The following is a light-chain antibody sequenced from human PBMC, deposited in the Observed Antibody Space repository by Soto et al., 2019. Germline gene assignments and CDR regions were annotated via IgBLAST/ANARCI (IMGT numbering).Light chain of an antibody. V-gene: IGKV3D-20*02. J-gene: IGKJ4*01. CDR2: GAS. Sequence: DIVMTQSPVTLSVSPGERPTLSCRASQPVSSNYLAWYQQKPGQAPRLLIYGASSRATDIPARFSGSGSGTDFTLTISSLEPEDFAVYYCQQRSNWPRLTFGGGTKVDIK. CDR3: QQRSNWPRLT. CDR1: QPVSSNY.